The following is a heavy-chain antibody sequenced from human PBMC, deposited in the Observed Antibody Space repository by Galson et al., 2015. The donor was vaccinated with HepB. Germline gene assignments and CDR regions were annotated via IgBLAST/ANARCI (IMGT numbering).Heavy chain of an antibody. CDR1: GFSLSTSGVG. D-gene: IGHD3-16*02. CDR2: IYWDDDK. CDR3: AHSQPAYDYIWGSYRYYFDY. Sequence: PALVKPTQTLTLTCTFSGFSLSTSGVGVGWIRQPPGKALEWLALIYWDDDKRYSPSLKSRLTITKDTSKNQVVLTMTNMDPVDTATYYCAHSQPAYDYIWGSYRYYFDYWGQGTLVTVSS. J-gene: IGHJ4*02. V-gene: IGHV2-5*02.